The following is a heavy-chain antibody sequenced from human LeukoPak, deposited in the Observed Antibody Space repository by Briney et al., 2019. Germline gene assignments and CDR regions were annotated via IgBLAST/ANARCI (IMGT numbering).Heavy chain of an antibody. J-gene: IGHJ4*02. CDR2: INPNSGGT. V-gene: IGHV1-2*02. D-gene: IGHD6-6*01. Sequence: ASVKVSCKASGYTFTGYYMHWVRQAPGQGLEWMGWINPNSGGTNYAQKFQGRVTMTRDTSISTAYMELSRLRSDDTAVYYCARDSPPYSSSSGEDYWGQGTLVTVSS. CDR3: ARDSPPYSSSSGEDY. CDR1: GYTFTGYY.